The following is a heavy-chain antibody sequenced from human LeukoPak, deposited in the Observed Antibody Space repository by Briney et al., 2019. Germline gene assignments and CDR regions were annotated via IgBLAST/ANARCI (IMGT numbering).Heavy chain of an antibody. CDR3: ARHRGTAIHFDY. Sequence: SETLSLTCTVSGGSISSYYWSWLRQPPGKGLEWIGYIYYSGNTKYNPSLKSRVTISVDTSKNQFSLKLSSVTAADTAVYYCARHRGTAIHFDYWGQGTLVTVSS. J-gene: IGHJ4*02. CDR1: GGSISSYY. V-gene: IGHV4-59*08. D-gene: IGHD2-21*02. CDR2: IYYSGNT.